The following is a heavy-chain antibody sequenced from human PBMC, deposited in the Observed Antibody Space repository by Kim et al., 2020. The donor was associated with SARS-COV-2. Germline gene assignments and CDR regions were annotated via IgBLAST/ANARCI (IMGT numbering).Heavy chain of an antibody. V-gene: IGHV3-9*01. J-gene: IGHJ6*03. D-gene: IGHD4-4*01. CDR3: AKDSDYSSYYYYMDV. Sequence: SVKGLFTIARDNAKNSLYLQMNSLRAEDTALYYCAKDSDYSSYYYYMDVWGKGTTVTVSS.